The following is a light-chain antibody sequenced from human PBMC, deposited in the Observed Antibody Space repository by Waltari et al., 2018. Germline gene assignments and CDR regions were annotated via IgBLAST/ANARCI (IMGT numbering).Light chain of an antibody. CDR3: LHRSNWPPLFT. V-gene: IGKV3-11*01. CDR1: QSVSRY. J-gene: IGKJ3*01. CDR2: DTF. Sequence: EIVLTQSPVTLSLSPGERATLSCRASQSVSRYLACYQQKPGQAPRLPIYDTFSRASGTPARFSGSGSGTDFTLTISSLEPEDFAVYYCLHRSNWPPLFTFGPGTKVDIK.